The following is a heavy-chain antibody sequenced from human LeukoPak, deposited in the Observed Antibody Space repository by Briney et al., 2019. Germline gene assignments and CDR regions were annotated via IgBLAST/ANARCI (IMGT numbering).Heavy chain of an antibody. D-gene: IGHD2-2*01. J-gene: IGHJ3*02. CDR3: TRGYCSSTSCYEGAFDI. CDR1: GFTFSAYW. Sequence: GGSLRLSCAASGFTFSAYWISWVRQAPGKGLEWVGFIRSKAFGGATEYAASLKGRFTISRDDSKSIAYLQMNSLKTEDTAVYYCTRGYCSSTSCYEGAFDIWGRGTMVTVSS. V-gene: IGHV3-49*04. CDR2: IRSKAFGGAT.